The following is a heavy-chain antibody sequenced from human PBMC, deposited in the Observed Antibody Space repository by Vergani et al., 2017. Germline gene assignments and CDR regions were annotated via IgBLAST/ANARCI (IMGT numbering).Heavy chain of an antibody. CDR1: GFTFTAHG. CDR3: ARGDIVVVPAAAEAYYYGMDV. J-gene: IGHJ6*02. D-gene: IGHD2-2*01. Sequence: EVQLLESGGGSAQPGESLRLSCVASGFTFTAHGLNWVRQAPGKGLEWVSGISGQNFRTHYADSVKGRFTISRDDSKNTVYLQINSLRAEDTALYYCARGDIVVVPAAAEAYYYGMDVWGQGTTVTVSS. CDR2: ISGQNFRT. V-gene: IGHV3-23*01.